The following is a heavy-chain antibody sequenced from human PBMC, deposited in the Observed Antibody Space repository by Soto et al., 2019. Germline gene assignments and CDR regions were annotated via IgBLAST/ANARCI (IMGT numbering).Heavy chain of an antibody. J-gene: IGHJ3*02. CDR3: ARLDHGDYDLSDAFDI. Sequence: PVGSLRLSCAASGFTFSSYSMNWVRQAPGKGLEWVSYISSSSSTIYYADSVKGRFTISRDNAKNSLYLQMNSLRDEDTAVYYCARLDHGDYDLSDAFDIWGQGTMVTVSS. D-gene: IGHD4-17*01. V-gene: IGHV3-48*02. CDR1: GFTFSSYS. CDR2: ISSSSSTI.